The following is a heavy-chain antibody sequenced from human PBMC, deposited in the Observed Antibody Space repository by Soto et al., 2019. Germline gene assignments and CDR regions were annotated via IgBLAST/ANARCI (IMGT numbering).Heavy chain of an antibody. V-gene: IGHV3-53*01. Sequence: EVQLVESGGGLIQPGGSLRLSCAASGFTVTNKYMTWVRQAPGKGLEWVSVIYSGGATSYADSVKGRFTISRDNSKDILYPQMNSLRAEDTAVYYCARVDSGDYGWYFDLWGRGTLVTVSS. J-gene: IGHJ2*01. D-gene: IGHD4-17*01. CDR3: ARVDSGDYGWYFDL. CDR2: IYSGGAT. CDR1: GFTVTNKY.